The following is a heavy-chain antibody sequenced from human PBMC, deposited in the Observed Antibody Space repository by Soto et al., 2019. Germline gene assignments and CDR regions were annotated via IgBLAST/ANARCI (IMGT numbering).Heavy chain of an antibody. D-gene: IGHD1-26*01. Sequence: EVQVLATGGGLIQPGGSLRLSCAASGFTVNSNYMSWVRQAPGEGLQWVSITNTGGTTYYADSVKGRFPVSRDNSKNTLYLQMSSLRAQDTAVYHCTKGDGFILAVWGQGTTVSVSS. CDR3: TKGDGFILAV. CDR2: TNTGGTT. CDR1: GFTVNSNY. J-gene: IGHJ6*02. V-gene: IGHV3-53*02.